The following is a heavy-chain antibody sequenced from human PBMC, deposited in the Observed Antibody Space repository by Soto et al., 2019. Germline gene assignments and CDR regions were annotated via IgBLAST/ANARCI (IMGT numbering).Heavy chain of an antibody. D-gene: IGHD2-2*01. Sequence: QVQLQQWGAGLLKPSETLSLTCAVYGGSFSGYYWSWIRQPPGKGLEWIGEINHSGSTNYNPSLTSRVTISVNTSKNQFSLKLSSVTAADAAVYYCARGRIRDIVVVPAADNWFDPWGQGTLVTVSS. CDR2: INHSGST. V-gene: IGHV4-34*01. CDR1: GGSFSGYY. J-gene: IGHJ5*02. CDR3: ARGRIRDIVVVPAADNWFDP.